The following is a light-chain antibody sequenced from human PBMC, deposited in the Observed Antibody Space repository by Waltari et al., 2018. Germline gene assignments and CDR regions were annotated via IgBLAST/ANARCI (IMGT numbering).Light chain of an antibody. CDR2: DVS. CDR3: SSYISSSTLEL. Sequence: QSALTQPASVSGSPGQSITISCTGTSSDVGGYNHVSWYQQHPGKAPKLMIYDVSNRPSGVSNRFSGSKSGNTASLTISGLQAEDEADYYCSSYISSSTLELFGGGTRLTVL. V-gene: IGLV2-14*03. J-gene: IGLJ2*01. CDR1: SSDVGGYNH.